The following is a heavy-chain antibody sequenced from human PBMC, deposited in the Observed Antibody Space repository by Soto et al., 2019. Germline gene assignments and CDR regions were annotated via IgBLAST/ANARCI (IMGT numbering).Heavy chain of an antibody. CDR2: ISGSGGST. Sequence: GGSLRLSCAASGFTFSSYAMSWVRQAPGKGLEWVSAISGSGGSTYYADSVKGRFTISRDNSKNTLYLQMNSLRAEDTAVYYCAKGRDYYYGSGSYYTYWGQGTLVTVSS. V-gene: IGHV3-23*01. D-gene: IGHD3-10*01. CDR3: AKGRDYYYGSGSYYTY. CDR1: GFTFSSYA. J-gene: IGHJ4*02.